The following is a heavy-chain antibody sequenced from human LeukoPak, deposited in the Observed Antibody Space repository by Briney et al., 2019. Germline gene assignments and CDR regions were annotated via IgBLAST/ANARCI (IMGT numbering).Heavy chain of an antibody. CDR3: ANQRLERRNY. V-gene: IGHV3-23*01. Sequence: GGSLRLSCAASGFTFSSYAMSWVRQAPGKGLEWVSAISGSGGSTYYADSVEGRFTISRDNSKNTLHLQMNSLRAEDTAVYYCANQRLERRNYWGQGTLVTVSS. CDR2: ISGSGGST. J-gene: IGHJ4*02. D-gene: IGHD1-1*01. CDR1: GFTFSSYA.